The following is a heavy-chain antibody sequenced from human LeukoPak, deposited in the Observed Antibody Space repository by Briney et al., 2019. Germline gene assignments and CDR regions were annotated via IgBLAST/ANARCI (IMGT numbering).Heavy chain of an antibody. D-gene: IGHD3-22*01. Sequence: SGTLSLTCTVSGGSISSGDYYWSWIRQPPGKGLEWIGYIYYSGSTYYNPSLKSRVTISVDASKNQFSLKLSSVTAADTAVYYCASSRRYYYDSSGYYAFDIWGQGTMVTVSS. J-gene: IGHJ3*02. V-gene: IGHV4-30-4*08. CDR1: GGSISSGDYY. CDR3: ASSRRYYYDSSGYYAFDI. CDR2: IYYSGST.